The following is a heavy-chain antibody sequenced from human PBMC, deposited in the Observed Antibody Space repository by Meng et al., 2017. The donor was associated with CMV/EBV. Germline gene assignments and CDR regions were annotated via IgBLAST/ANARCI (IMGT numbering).Heavy chain of an antibody. CDR1: GASVSSGSYY. CDR2: IYYSGST. D-gene: IGHD2-15*01. V-gene: IGHV4-61*01. J-gene: IGHJ6*02. Sequence: SETLSLTCTVSGASVSSGSYYWSWIRQPPGKGLEWIGYIYYSGSTNYNPSLKSRVIISLDTSKNQFSLKLSSVTAADTAVYYCARDSNCSGGSCYSRDYYGMDVWGQGTTVTVSS. CDR3: ARDSNCSGGSCYSRDYYGMDV.